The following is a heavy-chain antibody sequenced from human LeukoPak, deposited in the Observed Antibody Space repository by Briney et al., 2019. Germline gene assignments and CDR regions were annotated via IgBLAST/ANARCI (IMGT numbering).Heavy chain of an antibody. J-gene: IGHJ1*01. V-gene: IGHV1-2*02. D-gene: IGHD3-22*01. CDR3: ARDSSGYFDASLYFQH. Sequence: ASVKVSCKASGYTFTSYYMHWVRQAPGQGLEWMGWINPNSGGTEYAQKFQGSVTMTRDTSISTAYMELSRLTSADTAVYYCARDSSGYFDASLYFQHWGQGTLVTVSS. CDR1: GYTFTSYY. CDR2: INPNSGGT.